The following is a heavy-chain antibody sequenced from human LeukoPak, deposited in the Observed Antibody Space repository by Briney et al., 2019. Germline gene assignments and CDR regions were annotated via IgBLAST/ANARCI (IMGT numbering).Heavy chain of an antibody. CDR2: INPNSGGT. J-gene: IGHJ3*02. V-gene: IGHV1-2*02. CDR1: GYTFTAYS. D-gene: IGHD3-10*01. CDR3: ARDLDYYGSGSFFNI. Sequence: ASVKVSCRASGYTFTAYSMHWVRQAPGQGLEWMGWINPNSGGTNYAQKFQGRVTMTRDTSITTAYMELSRLRSDDTAVYYCARDLDYYGSGSFFNIWGQGTMVTVSS.